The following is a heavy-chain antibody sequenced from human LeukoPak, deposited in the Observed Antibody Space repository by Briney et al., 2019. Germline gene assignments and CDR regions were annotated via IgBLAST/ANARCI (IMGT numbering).Heavy chain of an antibody. J-gene: IGHJ4*02. Sequence: SVKVSCKASGYTFTSYAISWVRQAPGQGLEWMGGIIPIFGTANYAQKFQGRVTITADESTSTAYMELSSLRSEDTAVYYCARGGADSSGYYPWGYWGQGTLVTVSS. V-gene: IGHV1-69*13. CDR3: ARGGADSSGYYPWGY. CDR2: IIPIFGTA. D-gene: IGHD3-22*01. CDR1: GYTFTSYA.